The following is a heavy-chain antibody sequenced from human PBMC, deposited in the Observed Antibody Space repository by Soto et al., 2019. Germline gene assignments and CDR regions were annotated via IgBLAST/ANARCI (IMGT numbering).Heavy chain of an antibody. CDR1: GFTFSSYA. CDR2: ISGSGGST. V-gene: IGHV3-23*01. Sequence: PGGSLRLSCAASGFTFSSYAMSWVRQAPGKGLEWVSAISGSGGSTYYADSVKGRFTISRDNSKNTLYLQMNSLRAEDTAVYYCATRAYDSSGYYPGYFDYWGQGTLVTVLL. D-gene: IGHD3-22*01. CDR3: ATRAYDSSGYYPGYFDY. J-gene: IGHJ4*02.